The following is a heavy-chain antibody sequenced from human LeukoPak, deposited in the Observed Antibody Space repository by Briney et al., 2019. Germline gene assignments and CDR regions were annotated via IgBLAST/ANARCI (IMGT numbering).Heavy chain of an antibody. J-gene: IGHJ3*02. V-gene: IGHV3-33*01. CDR2: IWYDGSNK. D-gene: IGHD2-15*01. CDR3: ARYGYCSGGSCYTGSYDAFDI. Sequence: PGVSLRLSCAASGFTFSSYGMHWVRQAPGKGLEWVAVIWYDGSNKYYADSVKGRFTISRDNSKNTLYLQMNSLRAEDTAVYYCARYGYCSGGSCYTGSYDAFDIWGQGTMVTVSS. CDR1: GFTFSSYG.